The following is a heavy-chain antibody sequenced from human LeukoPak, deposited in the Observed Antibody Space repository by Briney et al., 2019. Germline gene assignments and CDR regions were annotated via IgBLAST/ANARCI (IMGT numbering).Heavy chain of an antibody. CDR2: IRPNSGGT. Sequence: HRASVKVSCKASGYTFAAYYMYWVRQAPGQGLEWMGWIRPNSGGTNYTQKFQGRLTMTRDTSINTAYMELVSPKSDDTALYFCARLLWDPAALTKLLDSWGPGTLVTVSS. D-gene: IGHD1-26*01. J-gene: IGHJ4*02. V-gene: IGHV1-2*02. CDR1: GYTFAAYY. CDR3: ARLLWDPAALTKLLDS.